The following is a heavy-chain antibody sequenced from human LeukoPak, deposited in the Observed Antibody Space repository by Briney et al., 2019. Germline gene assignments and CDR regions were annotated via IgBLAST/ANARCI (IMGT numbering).Heavy chain of an antibody. CDR2: MNPNSGNT. J-gene: IGHJ4*02. CDR1: GGTFSSYA. Sequence: ASVKVSCKASGGTFSSYAINWVRQATGQGLEWMGWMNPNSGNTGYAQKFQGRVTMTRNTSISTAYMELSSLRSEDTAVYYCARFSESYYDSSGYQWGQGTLVTVSS. D-gene: IGHD3-22*01. V-gene: IGHV1-8*02. CDR3: ARFSESYYDSSGYQ.